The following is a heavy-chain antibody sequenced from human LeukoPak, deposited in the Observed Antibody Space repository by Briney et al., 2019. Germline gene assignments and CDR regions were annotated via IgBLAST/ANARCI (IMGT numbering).Heavy chain of an antibody. CDR3: ARTFDY. V-gene: IGHV3-30*04. CDR1: GFTFSSYA. CDR2: ISYDGSNK. J-gene: IGHJ4*02. Sequence: GGSLRLSCAASGFTFSSYAMHWVRQAPGKGLEWVAVISYDGSNKYYADSVRGRFTISRDNSKNTLYLQMNSLRAEDTAVYYCARTFDYWGQGTLVTVSS.